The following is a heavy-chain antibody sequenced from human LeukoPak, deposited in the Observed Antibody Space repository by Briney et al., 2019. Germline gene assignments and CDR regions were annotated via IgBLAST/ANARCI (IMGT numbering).Heavy chain of an antibody. Sequence: SETLSLTCGVSGGSLSSGGYSWGWIRQPPGKGLGWVGYIYHSGSTYYNPSLKSRVTISVDRSKNQFSLKLSSVTAADTAVYYCASGTECGGDCYSLWGQGTLVTVSS. D-gene: IGHD2-21*02. CDR3: ASGTECGGDCYSL. J-gene: IGHJ4*02. CDR2: IYHSGST. V-gene: IGHV4-30-2*01. CDR1: GGSLSSGGYS.